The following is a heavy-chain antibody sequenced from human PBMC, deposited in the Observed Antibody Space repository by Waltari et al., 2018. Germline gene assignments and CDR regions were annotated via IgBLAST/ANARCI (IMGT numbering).Heavy chain of an antibody. CDR2: ISYDGSNK. D-gene: IGHD6-19*01. CDR1: GFTFSSYG. J-gene: IGHJ6*02. V-gene: IGHV3-30*18. CDR3: AKDGPATGYSSGWYYYYYGMDV. Sequence: QVQLVESGGGVVQPGRSLRLSCAASGFTFSSYGMHWVRQAPGKGLEWVAVISYDGSNKYYAESVKGRFTISRDNSKNTLYLQMNSLRAEDTAVYYCAKDGPATGYSSGWYYYYYGMDVWGQGTTVTVSS.